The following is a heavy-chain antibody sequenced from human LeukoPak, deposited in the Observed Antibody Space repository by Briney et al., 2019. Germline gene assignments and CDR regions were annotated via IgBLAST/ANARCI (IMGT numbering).Heavy chain of an antibody. J-gene: IGHJ4*02. CDR3: ARWDSGSYYSFDY. CDR1: DGSISSYY. CDR2: IYYSGST. D-gene: IGHD1-26*01. Sequence: SETLSLTCTVSDGSISSYYWSWIRQPPGKGLEWIGYIYYSGSTNYNPSLKSRVTISVDTSKNQFSLKLSSVTAADTAVYYCARWDSGSYYSFDYWGQGTLVTVSS. V-gene: IGHV4-59*01.